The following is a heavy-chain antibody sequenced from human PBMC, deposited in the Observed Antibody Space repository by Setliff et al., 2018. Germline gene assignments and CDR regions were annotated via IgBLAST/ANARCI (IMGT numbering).Heavy chain of an antibody. Sequence: ASVKVSCKASGFTFTNYGITWVRQAPGQGLEWMGWINNYSFKTNYPQKFLGRVTVTTDTSTGTAYMELGSLTSDDTAIYYCARINFYVSSGYYYAPDYWGPGTLVTVSS. CDR3: ARINFYVSSGYYYAPDY. J-gene: IGHJ4*02. CDR1: GFTFTNYG. D-gene: IGHD3-22*01. V-gene: IGHV1-18*01. CDR2: INNYSFKT.